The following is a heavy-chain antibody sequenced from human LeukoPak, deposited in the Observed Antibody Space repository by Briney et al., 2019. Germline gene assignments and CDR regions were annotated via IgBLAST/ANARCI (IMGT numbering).Heavy chain of an antibody. CDR1: GYTFTSYG. CDR2: MNPNSGNT. D-gene: IGHD3-10*01. V-gene: IGHV1-8*02. J-gene: IGHJ4*02. CDR3: ATLESSESLFDY. Sequence: ASVTVSCKASGYTFTSYGISWVRQAPGQGLEWMGWMNPNSGNTGYAQKFQGRVTMTRDTFISTAYMELSSLRSEDTAVYYCATLESSESLFDYWGQGTLVTVSS.